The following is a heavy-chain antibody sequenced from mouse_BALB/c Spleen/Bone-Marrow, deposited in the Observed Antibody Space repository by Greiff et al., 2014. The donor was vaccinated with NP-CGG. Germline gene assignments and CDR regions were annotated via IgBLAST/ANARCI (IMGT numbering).Heavy chain of an antibody. V-gene: IGHV1-4*02. Sequence: VQLVESAAELARPGASVKMSCKASGYTFSTYTMHWVKQRPGQGPEWIGYINPSSGYTEYNQKFKDKTTLTADKSSGTAYMQLGSLTSEDSAVYYCARKVDGSYGPLFAYWGQGTLVTVSA. CDR2: INPSSGYT. J-gene: IGHJ3*01. D-gene: IGHD1-1*02. CDR1: GYTFSTYT. CDR3: ARKVDGSYGPLFAY.